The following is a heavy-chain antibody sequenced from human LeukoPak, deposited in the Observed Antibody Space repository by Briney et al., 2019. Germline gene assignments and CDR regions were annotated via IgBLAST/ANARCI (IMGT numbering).Heavy chain of an antibody. CDR3: ARDWITMVRGVIPKPFDY. CDR1: GGTFSSYA. Sequence: GASVKVSCKASGGTFSSYAISWVRQAPGQGLEWMGRIIPILGIANYAQKFQGRVTITADKSTSTAYMELSSLRSEDTAVYYCARDWITMVRGVIPKPFDYWGQGTLVTVSS. J-gene: IGHJ4*02. V-gene: IGHV1-69*04. CDR2: IIPILGIA. D-gene: IGHD3-10*01.